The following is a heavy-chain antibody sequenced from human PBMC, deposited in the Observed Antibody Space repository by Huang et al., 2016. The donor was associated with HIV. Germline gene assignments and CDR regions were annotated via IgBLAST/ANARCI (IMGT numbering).Heavy chain of an antibody. J-gene: IGHJ4*02. CDR2: INAGYGDT. CDR1: GYTFSSYP. CDR3: TREGLEFTNF. Sequence: QVQLVQSGAEVKKPGTSVKVSCKASGYTFSSYPLHWVRHAPGQRLEWMGAINAGYGDTIAAQKVQGRLTIRGDTSANSVFMELSRLSSEDTAVYYCTREGLEFTNFWGQGTLVTVSS. D-gene: IGHD1-1*01. V-gene: IGHV1-3*01.